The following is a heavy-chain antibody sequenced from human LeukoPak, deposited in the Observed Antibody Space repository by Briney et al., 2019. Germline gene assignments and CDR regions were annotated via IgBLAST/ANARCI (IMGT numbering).Heavy chain of an antibody. CDR3: AKDSRHIVVVTAIQSIYFDY. CDR1: GFTFNSYG. CDR2: ISYDGNNE. D-gene: IGHD2-21*02. Sequence: GRSLRLSCAASGFTFNSYGMHWVRQAPGKGLEWVAFISYDGNNEHCADSVKGRFTISRDKSKNTLYLQMNSLRAEDTAVYYCAKDSRHIVVVTAIQSIYFDYWGQGTLVTVSS. V-gene: IGHV3-30*18. J-gene: IGHJ4*02.